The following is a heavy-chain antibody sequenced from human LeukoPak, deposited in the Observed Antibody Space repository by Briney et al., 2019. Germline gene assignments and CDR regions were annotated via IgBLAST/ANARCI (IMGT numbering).Heavy chain of an antibody. CDR2: IWYDGSNK. J-gene: IGHJ3*02. Sequence: PGRSLRLSCAASGFTFSSYGMHWVRQAPGKGLGWVAVIWYDGSNKYSADSVKGGFTISRDNSKNTLYLHRNRLRAEATAVYYCAKEQGPRDYAILLAFDIWGQGTMGTVSS. CDR1: GFTFSSYG. V-gene: IGHV3-33*06. CDR3: AKEQGPRDYAILLAFDI. D-gene: IGHD3-9*01.